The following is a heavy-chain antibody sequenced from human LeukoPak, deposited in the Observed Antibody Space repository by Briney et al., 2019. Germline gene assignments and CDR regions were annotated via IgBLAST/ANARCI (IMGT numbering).Heavy chain of an antibody. CDR3: ARGPSFITTLWSGYYDY. V-gene: IGHV4-34*01. CDR2: INHSGST. Sequence: PSETLSLTCAVYGGSFSGYYWSWIRQPPGNGLEWIGEINHSGSTNYNPSLKGRVTISVDTSKNQFSLKLSSVTAADTAVYYCARGPSFITTLWSGYYDYWGQGTLVTVSS. D-gene: IGHD3-3*01. CDR1: GGSFSGYY. J-gene: IGHJ4*02.